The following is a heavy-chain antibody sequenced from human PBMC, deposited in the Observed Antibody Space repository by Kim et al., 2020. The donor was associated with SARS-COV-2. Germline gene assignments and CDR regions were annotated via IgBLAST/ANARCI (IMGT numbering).Heavy chain of an antibody. Sequence: SETLSLTCTVSGGSISSSSYYWGWIRQPPGKGLEWIGSIYYSGSTYYNPSLKSRVTISVDTSKNQFSLKLRSVTAADTAVYYCARSLDDILTGNNWFDPWGQGTLVTVSS. CDR3: ARSLDDILTGNNWFDP. V-gene: IGHV4-39*01. D-gene: IGHD3-9*01. J-gene: IGHJ5*02. CDR2: IYYSGST. CDR1: GGSISSSSYY.